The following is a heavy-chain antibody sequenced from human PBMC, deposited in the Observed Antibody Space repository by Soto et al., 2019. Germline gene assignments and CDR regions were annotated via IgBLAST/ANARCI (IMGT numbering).Heavy chain of an antibody. CDR3: ARGVVATTRYYFDY. CDR2: IYHSGST. D-gene: IGHD5-12*01. Sequence: QVQLQESGPGLVKPSGTLSLTCAVSGGSISSSNWWSWVRQPPGKGLEWIVEIYHSGSTNYNPSLKSLVTISVDKSKNQFSLKLSSVTAADTAVYYCARGVVATTRYYFDYWGQGTLVTVSS. V-gene: IGHV4-4*02. CDR1: GGSISSSNW. J-gene: IGHJ4*02.